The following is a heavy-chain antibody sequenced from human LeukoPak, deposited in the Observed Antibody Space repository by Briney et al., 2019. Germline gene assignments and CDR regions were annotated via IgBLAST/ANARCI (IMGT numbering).Heavy chain of an antibody. Sequence: PGGSLRLSCAASGFTFSSYAMHWVRQAPGKGLEWVAVISYDGSNKYYADSVKGRFTISRDNSKNTLYLQMNSLRAEDTAVYYCASSSGYQTAFDIWGQGTMVTVSS. CDR1: GFTFSSYA. D-gene: IGHD3-22*01. CDR3: ASSSGYQTAFDI. J-gene: IGHJ3*02. CDR2: ISYDGSNK. V-gene: IGHV3-30*14.